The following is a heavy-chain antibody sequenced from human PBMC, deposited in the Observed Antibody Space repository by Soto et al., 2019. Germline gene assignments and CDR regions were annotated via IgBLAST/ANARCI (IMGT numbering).Heavy chain of an antibody. D-gene: IGHD2-15*01. Sequence: SETLSLTCAVYGGSFSGYYWRWIRQTPGKGLEWIGEINHSGRTNYNPSLKRRVTISVDTSKNQFSLKLSSVAATDTAEYSRARGPIVGVVAPYFTDGRFDTWGQGTLVTVSS. J-gene: IGHJ5*02. CDR1: GGSFSGYY. CDR2: INHSGRT. V-gene: IGHV4-34*01. CDR3: ARGPIVGVVAPYFTDGRFDT.